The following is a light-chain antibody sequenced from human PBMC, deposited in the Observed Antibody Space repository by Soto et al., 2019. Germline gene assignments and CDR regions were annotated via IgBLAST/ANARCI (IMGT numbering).Light chain of an antibody. CDR1: QSVLYSSNNKNY. V-gene: IGKV4-1*01. CDR3: QQYESTPPT. CDR2: WAS. Sequence: DIVMTQSPDSLAVGLGERAIINCKSSQSVLYSSNNKNYLAWYQQRPGQPPKLLIYWASTRESGVPDRFSGSGSGTDFTLTITSLQAEDVAVYYCQQYESTPPTFGQGTKLEIK. J-gene: IGKJ2*01.